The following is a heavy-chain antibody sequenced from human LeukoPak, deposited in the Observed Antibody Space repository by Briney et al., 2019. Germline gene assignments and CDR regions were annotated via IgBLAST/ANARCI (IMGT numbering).Heavy chain of an antibody. CDR3: ARQGPSEFFGDTNWFDP. Sequence: GESLKISCNRSGYSFSTFWIGWVRQMPGKGLEWMGLIYPGDSGTRYSPSFQGHVTISADKSISTAYLQWSSLKASDTAMYYCARQGPSEFFGDTNWFDPWGQGTLVIVSS. D-gene: IGHD2-2*01. CDR2: IYPGDSGT. CDR1: GYSFSTFW. J-gene: IGHJ5*02. V-gene: IGHV5-51*01.